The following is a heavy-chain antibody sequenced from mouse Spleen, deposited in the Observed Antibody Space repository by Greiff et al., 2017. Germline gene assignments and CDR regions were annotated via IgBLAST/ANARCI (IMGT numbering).Heavy chain of an antibody. V-gene: IGHV1-69*02. CDR3: ARCLQLGPQYYFDY. CDR1: GYTFTSYW. CDR2: IDPSDSYT. D-gene: IGHD4-1*02. J-gene: IGHJ2*01. Sequence: QVQLQQPGAELVKPGASVKLSCKASGYTFTSYWMHWVKQRPGQGLEWIGEIDPSDSYTNYNQKFKGKATLTVDKSSSTAYMQLSSLTSEDSAVYYCARCLQLGPQYYFDYWGQGTTLTVSS.